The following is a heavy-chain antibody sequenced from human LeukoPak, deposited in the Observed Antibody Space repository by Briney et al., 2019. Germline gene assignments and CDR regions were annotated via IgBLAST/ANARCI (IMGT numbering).Heavy chain of an antibody. J-gene: IGHJ6*03. CDR3: ARAGYYGSGSYPYYYYYYYMDV. Sequence: SETLSLTCTVSGGSVSSYYWSWIRQPPGKGLEWIGYIYYSGSTNYNPSLKSRVTISVDTSKNQFSLKLSSVTAADTAVYYCARAGYYGSGSYPYYYYYYYMDVWGKGTTVTISS. CDR2: IYYSGST. CDR1: GGSVSSYY. D-gene: IGHD3-10*01. V-gene: IGHV4-59*02.